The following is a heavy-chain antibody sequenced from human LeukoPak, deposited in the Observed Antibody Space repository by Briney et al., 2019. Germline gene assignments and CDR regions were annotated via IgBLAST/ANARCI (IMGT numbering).Heavy chain of an antibody. V-gene: IGHV3-48*01. CDR3: AKGTDCTNGVCYYFDY. J-gene: IGHJ4*02. CDR1: GFTFSSYS. D-gene: IGHD2-8*01. CDR2: ISSSSSTI. Sequence: GGSLRLSCAASGFTFSSYSMNWVRQAPGKGLEWVSYISSSSSTIYYADSVKGRFTISRDNAKNSLYLQMNSLRAEDTAVYYCAKGTDCTNGVCYYFDYWGQGTLVTVSS.